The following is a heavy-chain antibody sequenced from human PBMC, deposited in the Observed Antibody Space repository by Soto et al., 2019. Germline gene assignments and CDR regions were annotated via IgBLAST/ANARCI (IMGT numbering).Heavy chain of an antibody. D-gene: IGHD5-12*01. CDR2: IIPIFGKA. J-gene: IGHJ5*02. CDR1: GGTFSTYS. Sequence: QVQLMQSGAEVKKPGSSVKVSCKSSGGTFSTYSISWVRQAPGQGLEWMGGIIPIFGKANYAQNFQGRVTITADESTGTVYMDPTRRRSEDTAIYYCARGRGGYNSRWFDPWGQGTLVTVPS. CDR3: ARGRGGYNSRWFDP. V-gene: IGHV1-69*12.